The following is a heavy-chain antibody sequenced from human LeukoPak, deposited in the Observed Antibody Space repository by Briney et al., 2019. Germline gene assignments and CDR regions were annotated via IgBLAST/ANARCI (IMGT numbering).Heavy chain of an antibody. Sequence: ETLSLTCAVYGGSFSGYYWSWVRQAPGRGLVWISRINSDGSSRSYADSVKGRFTISRDNAKNTLDLQMNSLRAEDTAVYYCARDHYGSSFGYWGQGTLVTVSS. V-gene: IGHV3-74*01. J-gene: IGHJ4*02. CDR2: INSDGSSR. CDR1: GGSFSGYY. D-gene: IGHD3-10*01. CDR3: ARDHYGSSFGY.